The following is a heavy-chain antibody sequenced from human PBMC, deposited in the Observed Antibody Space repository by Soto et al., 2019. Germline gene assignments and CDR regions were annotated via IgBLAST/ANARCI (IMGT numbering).Heavy chain of an antibody. CDR2: IYSSGST. V-gene: IGHV4-59*08. J-gene: IGHJ5*01. CDR1: GGSISGHY. CDR3: ARTPIGYCSGGTCSNWLDS. Sequence: PSETLSLTCTVSGGSISGHYWSWIRQPPGKGLEWVGYIYSSGSTYVRPSLKSRVSMSVDPSKNQVSLRLTSVTATDTAVYYCARTPIGYCSGGTCSNWLDSWGQGTLVTVSS. D-gene: IGHD2-8*02.